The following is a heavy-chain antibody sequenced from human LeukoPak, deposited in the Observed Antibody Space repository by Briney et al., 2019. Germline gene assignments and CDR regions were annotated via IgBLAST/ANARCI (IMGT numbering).Heavy chain of an antibody. CDR1: GYTFTGYY. V-gene: IGHV1-46*01. CDR3: ARAGDFWSGFTPTDDYYYYMDV. Sequence: GASVKVSCKASGYTFTGYYMHWVRQAPGQGLEWMGIINPSGGSTSYAQKFQGRVTMTRDMSTSTVYMELSSLRSEDTAVYYCARAGDFWSGFTPTDDYYYYMDVWGKGTTVTVSS. CDR2: INPSGGST. D-gene: IGHD3-3*01. J-gene: IGHJ6*03.